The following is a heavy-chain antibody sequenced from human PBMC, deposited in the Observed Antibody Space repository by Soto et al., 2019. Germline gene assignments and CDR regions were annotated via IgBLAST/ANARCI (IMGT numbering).Heavy chain of an antibody. CDR2: IIPILGIA. CDR3: ARCAIWFGELLSYDAFDI. V-gene: IGHV1-69*02. Sequence: ASVKVCCKASGGSISSYTISWVQQAQGQGLEWMGRIIPILGIANYAQKFQGRVTITADKSTSTAYMELSSLRSEDTAVYYCARCAIWFGELLSYDAFDIWGQGTMVTVSS. CDR1: GGSISSYT. D-gene: IGHD3-10*01. J-gene: IGHJ3*02.